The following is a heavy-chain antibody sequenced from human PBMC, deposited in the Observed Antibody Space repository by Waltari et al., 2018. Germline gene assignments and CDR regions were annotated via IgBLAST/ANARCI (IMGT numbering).Heavy chain of an antibody. D-gene: IGHD3-22*01. CDR1: GYSFTSYW. CDR3: ARRIQTYYYDSSGYKGHAFDI. Sequence: EVQLVQSGAEVKKPGESLRISCTGSGYSFTSYWNSWVRQMPGKGLEWMGRIDPSDSYTNYSPSFQGHVTISADKSISTAYLQWSSLKASDTAMYYCARRIQTYYYDSSGYKGHAFDIWGQGTMVTVSS. J-gene: IGHJ3*02. CDR2: IDPSDSYT. V-gene: IGHV5-10-1*03.